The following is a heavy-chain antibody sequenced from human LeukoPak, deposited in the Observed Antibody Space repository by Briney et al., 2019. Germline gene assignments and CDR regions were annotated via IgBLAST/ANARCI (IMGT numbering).Heavy chain of an antibody. J-gene: IGHJ4*02. V-gene: IGHV4-59*01. D-gene: IGHD7-27*01. Sequence: SETLSLTCTVSGGSISSYYWSWIRQPPGKGLEWIGYIYYSGSTYYNPSLKSRVTISVDTSKNQFSLKLSSVTAADTAVYYCATSFNWGYYFDYWGQGTLVTVSS. CDR2: IYYSGST. CDR1: GGSISSYY. CDR3: ATSFNWGYYFDY.